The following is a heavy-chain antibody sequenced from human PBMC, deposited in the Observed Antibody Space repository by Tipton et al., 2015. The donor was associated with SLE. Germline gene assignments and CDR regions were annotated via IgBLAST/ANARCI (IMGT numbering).Heavy chain of an antibody. D-gene: IGHD3-10*01. Sequence: SLRLSCAASGFNFRSSWMSWVCQTPGKGLEWVANIKEDGSDKYYLESVKGRFTISRDNAKNSLWLQMNSLRVEDTAVYFCARDAGGLEDYMDVWGKGTTVTVS. CDR2: IKEDGSDK. CDR1: GFNFRSSW. J-gene: IGHJ6*03. CDR3: ARDAGGLEDYMDV. V-gene: IGHV3-7*01.